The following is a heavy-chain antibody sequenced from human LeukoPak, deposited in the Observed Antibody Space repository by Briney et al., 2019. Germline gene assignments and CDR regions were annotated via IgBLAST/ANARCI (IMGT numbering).Heavy chain of an antibody. V-gene: IGHV3-23*01. CDR1: GFTFSSYA. CDR2: ISGSGGNT. CDR3: AKATVTTFADYFDY. D-gene: IGHD4-11*01. Sequence: GGSLRLSCAASGFTFSSYAMSWVRQVPGKGLEWVSGISGSGGNTHSADSVKGRFTISRDNSNNTLYLQMNSLRAEDTAVYYCAKATVTTFADYFDYWGQGTLVTVSS. J-gene: IGHJ4*02.